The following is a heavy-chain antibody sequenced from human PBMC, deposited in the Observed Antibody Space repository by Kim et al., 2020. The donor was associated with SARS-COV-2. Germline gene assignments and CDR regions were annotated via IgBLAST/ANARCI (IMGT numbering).Heavy chain of an antibody. V-gene: IGHV3-11*04. D-gene: IGHD3-10*01. CDR1: GFTFSDYY. CDR2: ISSSGSTI. CDR3: ARVKNPGSGSYWYYYYGMDV. J-gene: IGHJ6*02. Sequence: GGSLRLSCAASGFTFSDYYMSWIRQAPGKGLEWVSYISSSGSTIYYADSVKGRFTISRDNAKNSLYLQMNSLRAEDTAVYYCARVKNPGSGSYWYYYYGMDVWGQGTTVTVSS.